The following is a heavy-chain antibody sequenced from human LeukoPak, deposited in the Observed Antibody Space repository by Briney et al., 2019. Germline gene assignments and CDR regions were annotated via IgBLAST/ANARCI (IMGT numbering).Heavy chain of an antibody. CDR1: GFTFSSCW. V-gene: IGHV3-7*03. D-gene: IGHD3-16*01. CDR3: ASGGGLDV. Sequence: PGGSLRLSSAASGFTFSSCWMNWAHQAPGKGLEWVASINHNGNVNYYVDSVKGRFTISRDNAKNSLYLQMSNLRAEDTAVYFCASGGGLDVWGQGATVTVSS. J-gene: IGHJ6*02. CDR2: INHNGNVN.